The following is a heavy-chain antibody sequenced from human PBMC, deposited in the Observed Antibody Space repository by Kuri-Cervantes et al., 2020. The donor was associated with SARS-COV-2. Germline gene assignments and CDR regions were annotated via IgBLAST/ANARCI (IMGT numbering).Heavy chain of an antibody. CDR3: ARGEGIVLVVYALAFDI. J-gene: IGHJ3*02. CDR1: GGSFSGYY. D-gene: IGHD2-8*02. Sequence: GSLRLSCVVYGGSFSGYYWSWIRQPPGKGLEWIGEINHSGSTNYNPSLKSRVTISVDTSKNQFSLKLSSVTAADTAVYYCARGEGIVLVVYALAFDIWGQGTMVTVSS. CDR2: INHSGST. V-gene: IGHV4-34*01.